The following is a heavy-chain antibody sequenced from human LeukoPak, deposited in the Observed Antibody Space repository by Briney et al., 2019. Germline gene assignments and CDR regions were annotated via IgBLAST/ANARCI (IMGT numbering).Heavy chain of an antibody. Sequence: GRSLRLSCAASGFTFSDYYMTWIRQAPGKGLKWVSYISGSRNTIYYGDSVKGRFTISRDNAKNLLYLQMNSLRAEDTAVYYCARVPFSDSSGYFFDYWGQGTLVTVSS. CDR2: ISGSRNTI. J-gene: IGHJ4*02. CDR1: GFTFSDYY. CDR3: ARVPFSDSSGYFFDY. D-gene: IGHD3-22*01. V-gene: IGHV3-11*01.